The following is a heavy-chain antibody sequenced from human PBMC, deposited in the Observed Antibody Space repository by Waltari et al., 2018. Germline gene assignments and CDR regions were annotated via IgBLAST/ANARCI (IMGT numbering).Heavy chain of an antibody. Sequence: EVHLVESGGGLVKPGGSLRISCAASGLTFSSYNMKWVRQAPGKGLEWVSSCTMSSSYIYYEDSMKGRFTISRDNAKSSLYLQMSSLRVEDTAVYYCARVVGSGGSCQGGMDVWGQGTTVTVSS. CDR2: CTMSSSYI. D-gene: IGHD2-15*01. CDR3: ARVVGSGGSCQGGMDV. CDR1: GLTFSSYN. J-gene: IGHJ6*02. V-gene: IGHV3-21*01.